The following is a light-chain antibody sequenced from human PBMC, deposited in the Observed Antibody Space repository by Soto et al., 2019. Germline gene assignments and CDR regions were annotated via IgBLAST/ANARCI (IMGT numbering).Light chain of an antibody. CDR2: WAS. J-gene: IGKJ2*01. CDR3: QQYESTPPT. V-gene: IGKV4-1*01. CDR1: QSVLYSSNNKNY. Sequence: DIVMTQSPDSLAVSLGERATINCKSSQSVLYSSNNKNYLAWYQQRPGQHPKLLIYWASTRDSGVPDRFSGSGSGTDFTLTVTSLQAEDVAVYYCQQYESTPPTFGQGTKLEIK.